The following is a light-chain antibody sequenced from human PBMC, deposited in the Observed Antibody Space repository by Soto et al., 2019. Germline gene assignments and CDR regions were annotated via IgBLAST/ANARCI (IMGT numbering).Light chain of an antibody. Sequence: DIPMTQSPSTLSASVGDSVTITCRASQSLSNWLAWFQQKPGKAPKVLISKASSLESGVPSRFSGRRSGTEFTLSISSLHPDDFATYYCQRDSRNLTFGQRTKGEVK. CDR2: KAS. CDR3: QRDSRNLT. J-gene: IGKJ1*01. V-gene: IGKV1-5*03. CDR1: QSLSNW.